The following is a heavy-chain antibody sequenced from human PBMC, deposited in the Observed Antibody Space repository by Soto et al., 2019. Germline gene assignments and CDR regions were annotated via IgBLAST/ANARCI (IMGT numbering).Heavy chain of an antibody. J-gene: IGHJ6*02. CDR3: ARIGGGSYSYYYGMDV. CDR2: INPNSGGT. CDR1: GYTFTGYY. D-gene: IGHD1-26*01. Sequence: ASVKVSCKASGYTFTGYYMHWVRQAPEQGLEWMGWINPNSGGTNYAQKFQGRVTMTRDTSISTAYMELSRLRSDDTAVYYCARIGGGSYSYYYGMDVWGQGTTVTVSS. V-gene: IGHV1-2*02.